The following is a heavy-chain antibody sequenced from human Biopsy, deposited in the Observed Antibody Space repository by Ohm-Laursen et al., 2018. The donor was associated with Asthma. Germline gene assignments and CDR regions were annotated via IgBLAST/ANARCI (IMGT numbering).Heavy chain of an antibody. D-gene: IGHD5-24*01. J-gene: IGHJ4*02. CDR1: DYTFRSYG. CDR2: ISPFTGDT. Sequence: GASVKVSCKASDYTFRSYGVSWVRQAPGQGLEWMGWISPFTGDTHFGQKFQGRVTMTTDTSTDTAYMELRSLRSDDTAVYYCARHPYNFGGFGYWGQGSLVLVSS. V-gene: IGHV1-18*04. CDR3: ARHPYNFGGFGY.